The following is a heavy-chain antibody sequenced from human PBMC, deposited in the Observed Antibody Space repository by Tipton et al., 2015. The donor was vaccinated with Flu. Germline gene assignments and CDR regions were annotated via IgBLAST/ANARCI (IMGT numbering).Heavy chain of an antibody. V-gene: IGHV1-69*01. Sequence: QSGAEVKKPGSSVRVSCKASGGTFDTYSITWVRQAPGQGLEWMGGVNPFFGPPQYAQKFQDRVMIDADDSTSTAYMELSGLRPDDTAVYYCARDRSPGLERLDYYYMDVWGKGTTVIVSS. CDR1: GGTFDTYS. J-gene: IGHJ6*03. D-gene: IGHD3-10*01. CDR2: VNPFFGPP. CDR3: ARDRSPGLERLDYYYMDV.